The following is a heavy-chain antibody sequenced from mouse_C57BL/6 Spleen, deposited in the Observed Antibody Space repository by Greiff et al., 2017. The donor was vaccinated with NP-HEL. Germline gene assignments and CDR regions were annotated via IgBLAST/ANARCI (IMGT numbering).Heavy chain of an antibody. V-gene: IGHV1-69*01. D-gene: IGHD1-3*01. CDR1: GYTFTSYW. CDR2: IDPSDSYT. J-gene: IGHJ2*01. Sequence: QVQLQQPGAELVMPGASVKLSCKASGYTFTSYWMHWVKQRPGQGLEWIGEIDPSDSYTNYNQKFKGKSTLTVDKSSSTAYMQLSSLTSEDSAVYYCARSGDNLDYWGQGTTLTVSS. CDR3: ARSGDNLDY.